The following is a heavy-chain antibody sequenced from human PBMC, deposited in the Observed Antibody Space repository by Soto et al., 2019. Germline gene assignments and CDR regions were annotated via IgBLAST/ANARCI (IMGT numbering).Heavy chain of an antibody. D-gene: IGHD4-17*01. Sequence: QVQLVQSGAEVKKPGASVKVSCKASGYTFTSYYMHWVRQAPGQGLEWMGIINPSGGSTSYAQKFQGIVTMTRDTSTSTVYMERSSLRSEDTAVYYCASTGPGDDYGDYGWDYFDYWGQGTLVTVSS. CDR1: GYTFTSYY. J-gene: IGHJ4*02. CDR2: INPSGGST. V-gene: IGHV1-46*01. CDR3: ASTGPGDDYGDYGWDYFDY.